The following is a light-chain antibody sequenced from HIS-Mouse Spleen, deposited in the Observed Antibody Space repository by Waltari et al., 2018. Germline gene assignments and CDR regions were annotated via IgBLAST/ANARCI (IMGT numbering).Light chain of an antibody. CDR2: EGS. V-gene: IGLV2-23*01. CDR3: CSYAGSSTWV. J-gene: IGLJ3*02. CDR1: SSDVGSYHL. Sequence: QSALTQPASVSGSPGQSITISCTGTSSDVGSYHLVSWYQQHPGKAPKLMIYEGSKRPSGGSNRFSGSQSGNTASLTISGLQAEDEADYYCCSYAGSSTWVFGGGTKLTVL.